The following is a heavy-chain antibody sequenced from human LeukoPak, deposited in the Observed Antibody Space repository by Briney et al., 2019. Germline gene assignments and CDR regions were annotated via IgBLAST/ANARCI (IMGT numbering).Heavy chain of an antibody. V-gene: IGHV3-30*02. CDR1: GFTFSSYG. D-gene: IGHD4-17*01. CDR3: ARIGDQDAFDI. J-gene: IGHJ3*02. Sequence: GGSLRLPCVASGFTFSSYGMDWVRQAPGKGLEWVAFIRFDGSNKHYAESVKGRFTISRDNAKNSLYQQMNSLRAEDTAVYYCARIGDQDAFDIWGQGTMVTVSS. CDR2: IRFDGSNK.